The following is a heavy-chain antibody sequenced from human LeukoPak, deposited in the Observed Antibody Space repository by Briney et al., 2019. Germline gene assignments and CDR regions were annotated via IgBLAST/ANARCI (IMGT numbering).Heavy chain of an antibody. CDR3: ARQGYSSSLNWFDP. Sequence: PSETLSLTCTVSGGSISSSSYYWGWIRQPPGKGLEWIGSIYYSGSTYYNPSLKSRVTISVDASKNQFSLKLSSVTAADTAVYYCARQGYSSSLNWFDPWGQGTLVTVSS. CDR2: IYYSGST. D-gene: IGHD6-13*01. V-gene: IGHV4-39*01. J-gene: IGHJ5*02. CDR1: GGSISSSSYY.